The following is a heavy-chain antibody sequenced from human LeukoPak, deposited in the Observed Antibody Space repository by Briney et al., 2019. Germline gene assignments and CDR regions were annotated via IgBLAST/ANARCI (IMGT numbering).Heavy chain of an antibody. Sequence: GGSLRLSCAASGFDLSGYIMNWVRQAPGKGLEWVAVISYDGSNKYYADSVKGRFTVSRDNSKNTLYLQMNSLRAEDTAVYYCARDAAHYDNWFDPWGQGTLVTVSS. CDR2: ISYDGSNK. CDR1: GFDLSGYI. J-gene: IGHJ5*02. D-gene: IGHD4-17*01. CDR3: ARDAAHYDNWFDP. V-gene: IGHV3-30-3*01.